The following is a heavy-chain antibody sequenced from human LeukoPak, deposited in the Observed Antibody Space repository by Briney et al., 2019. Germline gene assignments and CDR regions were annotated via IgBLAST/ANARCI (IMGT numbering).Heavy chain of an antibody. J-gene: IGHJ3*02. D-gene: IGHD2-8*01. Sequence: GGSLRLSCAASGFTFSTYAMHWVRQAPGKGLEWVAVISYDGSNKYYADSVKGRFTISRDNSKITLYLQMNSLRAEDTAVYYCAKDQAGDCTNGVCYTNAFDIWGQGTMVTVSS. CDR2: ISYDGSNK. CDR3: AKDQAGDCTNGVCYTNAFDI. V-gene: IGHV3-30-3*01. CDR1: GFTFSTYA.